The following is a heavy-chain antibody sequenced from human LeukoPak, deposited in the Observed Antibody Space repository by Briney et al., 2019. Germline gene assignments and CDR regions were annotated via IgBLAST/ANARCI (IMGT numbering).Heavy chain of an antibody. Sequence: SETLSLTCSVSGVSISSHYWIWIRQPPGKGLEWVGYIYHSESTYFNPSLKSRVTISVNRPKYQFSLKQAAVTAGGTAVYYCARGSQGGGLWFGELLAFDYWGQGTLVTVSS. CDR2: IYHSEST. CDR1: GVSISSHY. V-gene: IGHV4-30-2*01. CDR3: ARGSQGGGLWFGELLAFDY. D-gene: IGHD3-10*01. J-gene: IGHJ4*02.